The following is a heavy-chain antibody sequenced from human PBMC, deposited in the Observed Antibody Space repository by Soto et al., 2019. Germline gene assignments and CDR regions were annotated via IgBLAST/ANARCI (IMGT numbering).Heavy chain of an antibody. D-gene: IGHD2-15*01. J-gene: IGHJ6*02. CDR3: SIGKDFGLDV. CDR2: MNDNNGNT. CDR1: GYTFTGYD. Sequence: ASVKVSCKASGYTFTGYDINWVRQATGQGLEWMGWMNDNNGNTGYAQKFQGRARMTEDTSTDRGYLELSSLRSEDTAVYYCSIGKDFGLDVSGQGTTVTVSS. V-gene: IGHV1-8*01.